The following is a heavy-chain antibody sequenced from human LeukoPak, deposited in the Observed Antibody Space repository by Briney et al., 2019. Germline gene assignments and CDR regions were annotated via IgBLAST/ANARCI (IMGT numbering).Heavy chain of an antibody. CDR2: IYYSGST. CDR3: ARRPITMVRGVMWYFDY. CDR1: GGSINSCY. J-gene: IGHJ4*02. Sequence: SETLSLTCTVSGGSINSCYWSWIRQPPGKGLEWIGYIYYSGSTKYNPSLKSRVTISVDTSKNQFSLKLSSVTAADTAVYYCARRPITMVRGVMWYFDYWGQGTLVTVSS. D-gene: IGHD3-10*01. V-gene: IGHV4-59*12.